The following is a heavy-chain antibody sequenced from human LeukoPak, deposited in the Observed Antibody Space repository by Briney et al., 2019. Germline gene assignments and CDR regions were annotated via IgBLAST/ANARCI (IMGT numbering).Heavy chain of an antibody. CDR1: AFTFSAYS. D-gene: IGHD5-12*01. Sequence: GGSLRLSCTASAFTFSAYSLSWIRQAPGKGLEWVSLIYSVGTTFYADSVKGRFTISRDTSKNTLYLQMNSLRAEDTAVYYCARGPSGYRNTGGQGTLVTVSS. CDR3: ARGPSGYRNT. J-gene: IGHJ4*02. V-gene: IGHV3-66*01. CDR2: IYSVGTT.